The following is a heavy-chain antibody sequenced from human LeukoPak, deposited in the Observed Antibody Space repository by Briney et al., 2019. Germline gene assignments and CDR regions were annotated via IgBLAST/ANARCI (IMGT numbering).Heavy chain of an antibody. Sequence: ASVKVSCKASGYTFSSYYMHWVRQAPGQGLEWMGRINPNSGGTNYAQKFQGRVTMTRDTSISTAYMELSRLRSDDTAVYYCARDKHSSSHLYNWFDPWGQGTLVTVSS. CDR1: GYTFSSYY. V-gene: IGHV1-2*06. D-gene: IGHD6-13*01. J-gene: IGHJ5*02. CDR2: INPNSGGT. CDR3: ARDKHSSSHLYNWFDP.